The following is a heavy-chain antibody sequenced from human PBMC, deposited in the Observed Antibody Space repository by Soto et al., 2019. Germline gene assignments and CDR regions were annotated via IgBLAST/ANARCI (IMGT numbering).Heavy chain of an antibody. CDR3: ARTLYYDFWSGYYTPPPPFDY. CDR2: ISAYNGNT. J-gene: IGHJ4*02. CDR1: GYTFTSYG. Sequence: ASVKVSCKASGYTFTSYGISWVRQAPGQGLEWMGWISAYNGNTNYAQKLQGRVTMTTDTSTSTAYMELRSLRSDDTAVYYCARTLYYDFWSGYYTPPPPFDYWGQGTLVTVSS. V-gene: IGHV1-18*04. D-gene: IGHD3-3*01.